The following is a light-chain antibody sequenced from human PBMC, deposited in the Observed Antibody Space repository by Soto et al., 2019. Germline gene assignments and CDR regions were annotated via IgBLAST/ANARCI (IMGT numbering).Light chain of an antibody. J-gene: IGKJ5*01. V-gene: IGKV3-11*01. CDR2: DAS. CDR3: QQRSNWPPVIT. CDR1: QSFSSY. Sequence: EIVLTQSPATLSLSPGERATLSCRASQSFSSYLAWYKQKPGQAPRLLIYDASKRATGIAARFSGRGSGTDFTLTISSLEPEDFAVYYCQQRSNWPPVITFGQGTRLEIK.